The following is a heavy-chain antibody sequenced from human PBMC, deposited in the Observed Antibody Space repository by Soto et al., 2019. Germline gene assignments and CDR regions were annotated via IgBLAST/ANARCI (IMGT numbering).Heavy chain of an antibody. CDR3: ASSTSVRGVQTALSY. Sequence: GGSLRLSCAASGFTFSDYYMSWIRQAPGKGLEWVSYISSSGSTIYYADSVKGRFTISRDNAKNSLYLQMNSLRAEDTAVYYCASSTSVRGVQTALSYWGQGTLVTVSS. D-gene: IGHD3-10*01. V-gene: IGHV3-11*01. J-gene: IGHJ4*02. CDR2: ISSSGSTI. CDR1: GFTFSDYY.